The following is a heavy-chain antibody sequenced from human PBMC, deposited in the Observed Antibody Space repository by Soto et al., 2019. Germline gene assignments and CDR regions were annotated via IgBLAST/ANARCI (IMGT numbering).Heavy chain of an antibody. Sequence: EVQLVESGGGLVQPGGSLRLSCAASGFTFSSYSMNWVRQAPGKGLEWVSYISSSSSTIYYADSVKGRFTISRDNAKNSLYVQMNSLKDEDKAVYYCARGINNYYYSSGYYPDYWGQGTLVTVSS. V-gene: IGHV3-48*02. D-gene: IGHD3-22*01. CDR3: ARGINNYYYSSGYYPDY. CDR1: GFTFSSYS. J-gene: IGHJ4*02. CDR2: ISSSSSTI.